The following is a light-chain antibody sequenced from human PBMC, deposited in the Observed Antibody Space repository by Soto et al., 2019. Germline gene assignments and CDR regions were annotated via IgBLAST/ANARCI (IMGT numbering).Light chain of an antibody. V-gene: IGLV1-47*02. CDR3: AAWDDSLSGPV. J-gene: IGLJ2*01. CDR2: SNY. CDR1: SSNIGSHY. Sequence: QSVLTQPPSASGTPGQRVTISCSGSSSNIGSHYVYWYQQLPGTAPKLLIYSNYQRPSGVPDRFSGSKSGTSASLAISGLRSEDEADYYCAAWDDSLSGPVFGGGTKVTV.